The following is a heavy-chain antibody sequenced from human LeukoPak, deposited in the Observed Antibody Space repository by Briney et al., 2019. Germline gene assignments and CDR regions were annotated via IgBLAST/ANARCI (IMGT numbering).Heavy chain of an antibody. J-gene: IGHJ3*02. CDR1: GGSISSSSYH. CDR3: ARHPEFDAFDI. V-gene: IGHV4-39*01. CDR2: IYYSGST. Sequence: SETLSLTCTVSGGSISSSSYHWGWILQPPGKGLEWIGSIYYSGSTYYNPSLKSRVTISVDTSKNQFSLKLSSVTAADTAVYYCARHPEFDAFDIWGPGTMVTVSS.